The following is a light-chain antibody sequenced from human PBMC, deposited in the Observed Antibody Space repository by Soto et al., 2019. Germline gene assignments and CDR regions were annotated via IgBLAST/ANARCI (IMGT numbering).Light chain of an antibody. J-gene: IGKJ5*01. CDR3: QQYNQWPIT. CDR2: GAF. CDR1: QSAGTN. V-gene: IGKV3-15*01. Sequence: EIVMTHSPATRTVSPGEISTLSCRASQSAGTNLAWYQQKPGQAPRLLIHGAFTRATGIPARFSGSGSGTEFTLTISSLQSEDFAVFYCQQYNQWPITFGQGTRLEIK.